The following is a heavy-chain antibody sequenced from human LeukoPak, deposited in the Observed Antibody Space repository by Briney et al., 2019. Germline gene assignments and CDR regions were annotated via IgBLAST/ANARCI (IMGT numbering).Heavy chain of an antibody. Sequence: GASVKVSCKASGYIFTSYGISWVRQAPGQGLEWMGWISAYNGNTNYAQKLQGRVTMTTDTSTSTAYMELRSLRSDDTAVYYCARDAPGRNYGDYRELDYWGQGTLVTVSS. V-gene: IGHV1-18*04. J-gene: IGHJ4*02. CDR3: ARDAPGRNYGDYRELDY. CDR2: ISAYNGNT. CDR1: GYIFTSYG. D-gene: IGHD4-17*01.